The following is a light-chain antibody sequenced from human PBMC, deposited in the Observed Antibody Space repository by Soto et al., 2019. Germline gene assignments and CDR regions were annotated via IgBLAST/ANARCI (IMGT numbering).Light chain of an antibody. CDR1: QSIGSL. Sequence: EIVLTQSPATLSLSPVERATLSCMASQSIGSLLSWYQQKRGQAPRLLIYGASTRATGIPARFSGSGSGTDFTLTISSLQSEDFAVYYCQQYYDRPTTFGQGTRLEIK. V-gene: IGKV3-15*01. J-gene: IGKJ5*01. CDR2: GAS. CDR3: QQYYDRPTT.